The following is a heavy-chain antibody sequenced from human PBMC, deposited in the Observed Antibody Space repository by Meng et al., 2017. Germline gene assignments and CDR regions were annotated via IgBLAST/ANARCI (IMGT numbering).Heavy chain of an antibody. D-gene: IGHD6-25*01. V-gene: IGHV1-2*06. Sequence: QVELVQSRAEVKKPGASVKVSCKPSGYNFPDYYIHWVRRAPGQGLEWMGRINPKSGDTHYAQKFQARVTMTGDTSISTAYMELSGLRSDDTAMYYCARDEDISAAGKLFGDYWGQGTLVTASS. CDR3: ARDEDISAAGKLFGDY. J-gene: IGHJ4*02. CDR2: INPKSGDT. CDR1: GYNFPDYY.